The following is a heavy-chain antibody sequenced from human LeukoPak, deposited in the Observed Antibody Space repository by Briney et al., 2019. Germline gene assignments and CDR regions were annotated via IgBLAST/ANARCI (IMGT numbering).Heavy chain of an antibody. CDR3: ATDLSSSSSWYRAGDY. V-gene: IGHV1-24*01. J-gene: IGHJ4*02. CDR1: GYTLTELS. CDR2: FDPEDGET. D-gene: IGHD6-13*01. Sequence: ASVKVSCKVSGYTLTELSMHWVRQAPGKGLEWMGGFDPEDGETIYAQKFQGRVTMTEDTSTDTAYMELSSLRSEDTAVYYCATDLSSSSSWYRAGDYWGQGTLVTVSS.